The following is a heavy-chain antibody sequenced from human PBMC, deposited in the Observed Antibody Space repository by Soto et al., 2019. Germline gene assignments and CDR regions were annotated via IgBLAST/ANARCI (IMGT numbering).Heavy chain of an antibody. CDR1: GGSFSGYY. CDR3: ARGSGRPYMVRGVTPLDY. Sequence: SETLSLTCAVYGGSFSGYYWSWIRQPPGKGLEWIGEINHSGSTNYNPSLKSRVTLSVDTSKNPFSLKLSSVTAADTAVYYCARGSGRPYMVRGVTPLDYWGQGTLVTVSS. D-gene: IGHD3-10*01. J-gene: IGHJ4*02. V-gene: IGHV4-34*01. CDR2: INHSGST.